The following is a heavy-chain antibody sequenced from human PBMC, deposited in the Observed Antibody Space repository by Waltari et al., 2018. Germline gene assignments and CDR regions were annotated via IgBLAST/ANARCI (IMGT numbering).Heavy chain of an antibody. CDR3: AKDIGYYDSSGYAFDY. D-gene: IGHD3-22*01. CDR2: ISWNSGSI. Sequence: EVQLVESGGGLVQPGRSLRLSCAASGFTFDDYAMHWVRQAPGKGLEWVSGISWNSGSIGYADSVKGRFTISRENAKNSLYLQMNSLRAEDTALYYCAKDIGYYDSSGYAFDYWGQGTLVTVSS. V-gene: IGHV3-9*01. CDR1: GFTFDDYA. J-gene: IGHJ4*02.